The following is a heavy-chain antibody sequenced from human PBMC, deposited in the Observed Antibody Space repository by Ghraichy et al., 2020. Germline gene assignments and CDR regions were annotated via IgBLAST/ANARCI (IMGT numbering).Heavy chain of an antibody. D-gene: IGHD3-22*01. CDR2: INPNNGAT. CDR1: GYTFTGYW. CDR3: ARFSAYDGGTLVNAFDY. V-gene: IGHV1-2*06. J-gene: IGHJ4*02. Sequence: ASVKVSCKASGYTFTGYWMHWVRLAPGQGLEWMGRINPNNGATNYAQNFQARVTMTRDTSVTTAYMELSSLRSDDTAVYYCARFSAYDGGTLVNAFDYWGQGTLVTVSS.